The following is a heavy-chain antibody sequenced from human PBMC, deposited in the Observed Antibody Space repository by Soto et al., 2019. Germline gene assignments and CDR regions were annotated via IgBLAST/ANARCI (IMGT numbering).Heavy chain of an antibody. Sequence: QVQLQESGPGLVKPSETLSLTCTVSGGSISSYYWSWIRQPPGKGLEWIGYIYYSGSTNYNPSLKIRVTISVDTSKNQFSLKLSSVTAADTAVYYCARGGGYCSSTSCYPYYYYGMDVWGQGTTVTVSS. V-gene: IGHV4-59*01. CDR3: ARGGGYCSSTSCYPYYYYGMDV. D-gene: IGHD2-2*01. CDR1: GGSISSYY. CDR2: IYYSGST. J-gene: IGHJ6*02.